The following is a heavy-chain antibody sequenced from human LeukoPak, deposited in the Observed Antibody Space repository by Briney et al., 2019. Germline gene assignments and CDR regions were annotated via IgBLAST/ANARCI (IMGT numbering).Heavy chain of an antibody. D-gene: IGHD2-8*01. J-gene: IGHJ3*02. CDR3: TRSTNLEAFDI. CDR2: IYYSGST. V-gene: IGHV4-61*01. CDR1: GGSVSSGTYY. Sequence: SETLSLTCAVSGGSVSSGTYYWSWIRQPPGKGLEWIGYIYYSGSTNYNPSLKSRVTVSVDTSKNQCSLKLNSVTTADTAVYYCTRSTNLEAFDIWGQGTMVTVSS.